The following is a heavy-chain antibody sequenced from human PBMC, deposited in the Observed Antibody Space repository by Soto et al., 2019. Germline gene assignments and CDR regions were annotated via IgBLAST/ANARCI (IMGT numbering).Heavy chain of an antibody. Sequence: QVHLVQSGAEVKKPGALVKVSCKGSGYAFTTYGITWVRQAPGQGLEWMGWISAHNGNTNYAQKLQGRVTVTRDTSTSTAYMELRSLRSDGTAVYYCARGRYGDYWGQGALVTVSS. J-gene: IGHJ4*02. V-gene: IGHV1-18*01. CDR3: ARGRYGDY. CDR1: GYAFTTYG. CDR2: ISAHNGNT. D-gene: IGHD1-1*01.